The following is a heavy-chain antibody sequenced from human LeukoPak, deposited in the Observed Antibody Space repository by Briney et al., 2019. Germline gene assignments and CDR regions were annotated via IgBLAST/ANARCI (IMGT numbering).Heavy chain of an antibody. CDR1: GFIFSDYS. V-gene: IGHV3-21*04. D-gene: IGHD1-7*01. J-gene: IGHJ4*02. CDR3: ETGRGANWNYVGDH. CDR2: ISISNSYI. Sequence: GGSLRLSCAVSGFIFSDYSIIGVRQAPGKGLECVASISISNSYIDYADSVKGLFTISRDNAKNSLYLQMNSVRAEDTAIYYCETGRGANWNYVGDHWGQGTLVTVSS.